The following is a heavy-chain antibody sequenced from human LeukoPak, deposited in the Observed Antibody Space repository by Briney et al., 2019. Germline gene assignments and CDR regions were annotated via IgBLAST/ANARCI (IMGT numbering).Heavy chain of an antibody. V-gene: IGHV3-7*03. Sequence: GGSLRLSCAASGFTSSSYWVSWVRQAPGKGLEWVANIKQDGSEKYYVDSVKGRFTISRDNAKNSLYLQMNSLRAEDTAVYYCARALTLVRGVITNYFDYWGQGTLVTVSS. CDR3: ARALTLVRGVITNYFDY. CDR2: IKQDGSEK. CDR1: GFTSSSYW. J-gene: IGHJ4*02. D-gene: IGHD3-10*01.